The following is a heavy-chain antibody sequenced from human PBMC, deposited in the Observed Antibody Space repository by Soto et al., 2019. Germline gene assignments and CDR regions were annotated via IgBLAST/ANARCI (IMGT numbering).Heavy chain of an antibody. Sequence: EVQLVESGGGLVKPGGSLRLSCAASGFTFSSYSMNWVRQAPGKGLEWVSSISSSSSYIYYADSVKGRFTISRDNAKNSLYLQMNSLRAEDTAVYYCARHLPYSSSPFDYWGQGTLVTVSS. CDR3: ARHLPYSSSPFDY. CDR2: ISSSSSYI. D-gene: IGHD6-13*01. J-gene: IGHJ4*02. V-gene: IGHV3-21*01. CDR1: GFTFSSYS.